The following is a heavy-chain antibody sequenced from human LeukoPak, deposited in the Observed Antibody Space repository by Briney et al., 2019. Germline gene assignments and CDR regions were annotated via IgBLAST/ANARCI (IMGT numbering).Heavy chain of an antibody. CDR3: AITKEISAAGAFDY. Sequence: GGSLRLSCAASGFTLSSYSMKWVRQAPGKGLEWVAFTRYDGTSKYYADSVKGRLTISRDNSKNTLFLQLNSLRAEDTAIYYCAITKEISAAGAFDYWGQGTLVTVSS. CDR2: TRYDGTSK. J-gene: IGHJ4*02. D-gene: IGHD6-13*01. V-gene: IGHV3-30*02. CDR1: GFTLSSYS.